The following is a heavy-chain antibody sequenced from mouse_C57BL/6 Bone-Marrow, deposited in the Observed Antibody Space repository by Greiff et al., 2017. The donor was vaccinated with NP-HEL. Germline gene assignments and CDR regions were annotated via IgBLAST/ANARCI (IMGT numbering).Heavy chain of an antibody. J-gene: IGHJ2*01. CDR2: IYPRSGNT. D-gene: IGHD2-4*01. CDR3: ASPGIYYDYDVGFDY. Sequence: QVQLKESGAELARPGASVKLSCKASGYTFTSYGISWVKQRTGQGLEWIGEIYPRSGNTYYNEKFKGKATLTADKSSSTAYMELRSLTYEDSAVYFCASPGIYYDYDVGFDYWGQGTTLTVSS. CDR1: GYTFTSYG. V-gene: IGHV1-81*01.